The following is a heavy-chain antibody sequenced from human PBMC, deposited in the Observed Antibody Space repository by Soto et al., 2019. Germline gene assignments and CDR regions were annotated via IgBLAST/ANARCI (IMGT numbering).Heavy chain of an antibody. J-gene: IGHJ6*02. CDR2: MNPNSGNT. CDR1: GYTFTSYD. CDR3: ARQGYYYDSSGYYYVGVYYYYGMEV. D-gene: IGHD3-22*01. V-gene: IGHV1-8*01. Sequence: ASVKVSCKASGYTFTSYDINWVRQATGQGLEWMGWMNPNSGNTGYAQKFQGRVTMTRNTSISTAYMELSSLRSEDTAVYYCARQGYYYDSSGYYYVGVYYYYGMEVWGQGTTVTVSS.